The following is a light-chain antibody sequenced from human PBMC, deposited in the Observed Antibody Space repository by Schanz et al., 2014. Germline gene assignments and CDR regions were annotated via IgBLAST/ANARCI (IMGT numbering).Light chain of an antibody. CDR2: DVS. CDR3: CSYAGSSTLGV. CDR1: SSDVGAYNY. J-gene: IGLJ2*01. Sequence: QSALTQPASVSGSPGQSITISCTGTSSDVGAYNYVSWYQHHPGKAPKLMIYDVSDRPSGVSNRFSGSKSGSTASLTISGLQAEDEADYYCCSYAGSSTLGVFGGGTKLTVL. V-gene: IGLV2-14*03.